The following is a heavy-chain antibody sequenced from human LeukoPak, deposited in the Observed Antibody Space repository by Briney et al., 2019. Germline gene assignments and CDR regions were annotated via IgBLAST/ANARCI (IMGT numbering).Heavy chain of an antibody. CDR2: IIPILGIA. D-gene: IGHD6-19*01. V-gene: IGHV1-69*04. CDR3: ARVSSGWYCDY. J-gene: IGHJ4*02. CDR1: GGTFSSYA. Sequence: SVKVSCKASGGTFSSYAISWVPQAPGQGLEWMGRIIPILGIANYAQKFQGRVTITADKSTSTAYMELSSPRSEDTAVYYCARVSSGWYCDYWGQGTLVTVSS.